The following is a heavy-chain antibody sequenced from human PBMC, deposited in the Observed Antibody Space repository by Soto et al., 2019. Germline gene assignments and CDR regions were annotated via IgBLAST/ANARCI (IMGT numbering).Heavy chain of an antibody. V-gene: IGHV2-70*01. CDR2: IDWDDDK. CDR1: GFSLSTSGMC. Sequence: GPTLANPTHTLTLTCAFSGFSLSTSGMCVSWIRQPPGKSLGWLALIDWDDDKYYSTSLKTRLTISKDTSKNQVVLTMTNMDPVDTATYYCARMSGGYHFWSGYYYGSYYSYYGMDVWGQGTTVTV. D-gene: IGHD3-3*01. J-gene: IGHJ6*02. CDR3: ARMSGGYHFWSGYYYGSYYSYYGMDV.